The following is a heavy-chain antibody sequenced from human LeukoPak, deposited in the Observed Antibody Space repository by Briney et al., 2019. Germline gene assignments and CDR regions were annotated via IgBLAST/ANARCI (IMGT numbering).Heavy chain of an antibody. CDR1: GGTFSSYA. D-gene: IGHD6-6*01. CDR3: ARVLGSSSSSYFDY. J-gene: IGHJ4*02. CDR2: IIPIFGTA. V-gene: IGHV1-69*13. Sequence: ASVKVSCKASGGTFSSYAISWMPQAPGQGLEWMGGIIPIFGTANCTQKFQGRVTITADESTSTAYMELSSLRSEDTAVYYCARVLGSSSSSYFDYWGQGTLVTVSS.